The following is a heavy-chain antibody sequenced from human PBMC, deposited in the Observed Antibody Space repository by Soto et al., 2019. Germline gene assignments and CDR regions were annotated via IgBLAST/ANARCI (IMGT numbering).Heavy chain of an antibody. CDR3: ARDIPRGASYLDN. CDR1: GFTFSNHC. Sequence: EVQLVESGGGLVQPGGSLRLSCTASGFTFSNHCMTWIRQPPGKGPARVANINENGSAGYYVDSVRGRFIISRDNAKNSLYLQMNGLRADDTAVYYCARDIPRGASYLDNWGQGNLVTVS. D-gene: IGHD1-26*01. J-gene: IGHJ4*02. V-gene: IGHV3-7*01. CDR2: INENGSAG.